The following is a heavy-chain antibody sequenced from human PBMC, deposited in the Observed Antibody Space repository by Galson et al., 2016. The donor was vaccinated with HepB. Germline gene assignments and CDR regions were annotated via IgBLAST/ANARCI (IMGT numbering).Heavy chain of an antibody. CDR1: GFTFSDYY. CDR3: ATTRLLDN. V-gene: IGHV3-11*01. CDR2: IDSSRTIT. J-gene: IGHJ4*02. D-gene: IGHD1-14*01. Sequence: SLRLSCAASGFTFSDYYMSWVRQPPGKGLEYLAYIDSSRTITYYADSVKGRFTISSDNAKSSLYLQMSGLRHSDAAFYYCATTRLLDNWGQGILVTVSS.